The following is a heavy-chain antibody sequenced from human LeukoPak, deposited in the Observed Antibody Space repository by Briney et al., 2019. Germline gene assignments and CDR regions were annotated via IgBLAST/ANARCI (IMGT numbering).Heavy chain of an antibody. CDR3: ARGDYYDSSGYRY. D-gene: IGHD3-22*01. V-gene: IGHV7-4-1*02. CDR1: GYSFIDYY. CDR2: INTNTGNP. Sequence: ASVKVSCKTSGYSFIDYYIHWVRQAPGQGLEWMGWINTNTGNPTYAQGFTGRFVFSLDTSVSTAYLQISSLKAEDTAVYYCARGDYYDSSGYRYWGQGTLVTVSS. J-gene: IGHJ4*02.